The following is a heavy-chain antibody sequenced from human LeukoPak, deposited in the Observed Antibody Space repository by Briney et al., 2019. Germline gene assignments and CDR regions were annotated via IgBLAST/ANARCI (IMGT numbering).Heavy chain of an antibody. CDR1: GFTFSNCG. CDR3: ARGGFCSGGSCPVDYYYYMDV. CDR2: IRFDGSNK. V-gene: IGHV3-30*02. Sequence: GGSLRLSCAASGFTFSNCGVHWVRQAPGKGLEWVSFIRFDGSNKYYADSVKGRFTISRDSSKNTLYLQMNSLRAEDTAVYYCARGGFCSGGSCPVDYYYYMDVWGKGTTVTVSS. J-gene: IGHJ6*03. D-gene: IGHD2-15*01.